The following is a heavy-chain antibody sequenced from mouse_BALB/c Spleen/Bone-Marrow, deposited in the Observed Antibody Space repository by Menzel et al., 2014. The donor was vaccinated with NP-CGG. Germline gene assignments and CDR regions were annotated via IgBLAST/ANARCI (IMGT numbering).Heavy chain of an antibody. CDR2: ISNGGGST. D-gene: IGHD6-1*01. J-gene: IGHJ4*01. Sequence: EVKVVESGGGLVQPGGSLKLSCATSGFTFRDYYMYWVRQTPEKRLEWVAYISNGGGSTYYPDTVKGRVTISRDNAKNTLCLQMSHLKAEDTAMYYCARQEALDYWGQGTSVTVSS. CDR1: GFTFRDYY. V-gene: IGHV5-12*02. CDR3: ARQEALDY.